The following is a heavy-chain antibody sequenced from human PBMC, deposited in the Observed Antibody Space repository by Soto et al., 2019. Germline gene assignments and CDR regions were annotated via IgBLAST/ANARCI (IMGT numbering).Heavy chain of an antibody. V-gene: IGHV1-69*12. D-gene: IGHD5-18*01. CDR1: GGTFSSYA. CDR3: ASVDTAISYYYYGMDV. J-gene: IGHJ6*02. Sequence: QVPLVQSGAEVKKPGSSVKVSCKASGGTFSSYAISWVRQAPGQGLEWMGGIIPIFGTANYAQKFQGRVTITADESTSTAYMELSSLRSEDTAVYYCASVDTAISYYYYGMDVWGQGTTVTVSS. CDR2: IIPIFGTA.